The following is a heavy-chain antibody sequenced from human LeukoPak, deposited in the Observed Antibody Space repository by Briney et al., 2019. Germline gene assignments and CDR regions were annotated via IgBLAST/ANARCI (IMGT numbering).Heavy chain of an antibody. J-gene: IGHJ4*02. D-gene: IGHD3-22*01. CDR1: GFTFRTYA. CDR2: VSGSGNGEGRT. Sequence: GGSLRLSCAASGFTFRTYAMTWVRQAPGKGLEWVSSVSGSGNGEGRTPYADSVKGRFTISRDNSKNTVFLQMNSLRAEDTAVYYCAKLFPPSSGYLDYWGQGTLVTVSS. V-gene: IGHV3-23*01. CDR3: AKLFPPSSGYLDY.